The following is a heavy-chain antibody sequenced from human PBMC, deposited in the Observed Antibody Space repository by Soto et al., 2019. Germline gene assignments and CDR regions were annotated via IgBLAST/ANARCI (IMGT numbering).Heavy chain of an antibody. CDR2: INHSGST. V-gene: IGHV4-34*01. J-gene: IGHJ4*02. CDR1: GGSFSGYY. CDR3: ARGEVVALGY. D-gene: IGHD2-15*01. Sequence: SETLSLTCAFYGGSFSGYYWTWIRQPPGTGLEWIGEINHSGSTNYNPSLKSRVTISVDTSKNQFSLKLTSVTAADTAVYYCARGEVVALGYWGQGTLVTVSS.